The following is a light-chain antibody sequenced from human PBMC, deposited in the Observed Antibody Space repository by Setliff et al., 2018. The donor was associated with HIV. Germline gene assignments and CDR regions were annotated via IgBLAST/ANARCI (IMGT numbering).Light chain of an antibody. CDR3: GSYTTNNTVV. CDR2: DVT. Sequence: QSVLTQPASVSESPGQSITISCTGTSGDIGGYNYVSWYQQHPGKAPKVLIYDVTSRPPGVSNRFSGSKSGSTASLTISGLQAEDEADYYCGSYTTNNTVVFGGGTK. CDR1: SGDIGGYNY. J-gene: IGLJ3*02. V-gene: IGLV2-14*03.